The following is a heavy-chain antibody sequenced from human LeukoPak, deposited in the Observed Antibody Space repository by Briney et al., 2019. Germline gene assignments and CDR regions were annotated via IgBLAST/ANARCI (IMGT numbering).Heavy chain of an antibody. V-gene: IGHV4-59*01. CDR1: GGSISSYY. CDR3: ARERHYDFWSGLGNWFDP. D-gene: IGHD3-3*01. Sequence: SETLSLTCTVSGGSISSYYWSWIRQPPGKGLEWIGYIYYSGSTNYNPSLKSRVTISVDTSKNQFSLKLSSVTAADTAVYYCARERHYDFWSGLGNWFDPWGQGTLVTVSS. J-gene: IGHJ5*02. CDR2: IYYSGST.